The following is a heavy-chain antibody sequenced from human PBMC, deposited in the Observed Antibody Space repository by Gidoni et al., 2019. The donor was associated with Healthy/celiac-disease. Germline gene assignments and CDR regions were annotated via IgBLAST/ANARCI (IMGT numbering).Heavy chain of an antibody. J-gene: IGHJ4*02. Sequence: QVQLQESGPGLVKPSETLSLTCTVSGRSISSYYWSWTRQPPGKGLEWIGYIYYSGSTNYNPSLKSRVTISVDTSKNQFSLKLSSVTAADTAVYYCAGGRHYDSSGYFDYWGQGTLVTVSS. D-gene: IGHD3-22*01. CDR3: AGGRHYDSSGYFDY. CDR2: IYYSGST. V-gene: IGHV4-59*01. CDR1: GRSISSYY.